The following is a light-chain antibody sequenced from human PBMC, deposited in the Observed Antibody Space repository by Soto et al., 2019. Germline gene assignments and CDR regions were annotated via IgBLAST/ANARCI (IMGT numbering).Light chain of an antibody. CDR1: QSVSNNY. CDR3: QQYGVSPLMFT. Sequence: EIVLVQSPGTLSLSPGERATLSCRASQSVSNNYLAWYQQKPGQAPRLLIYGASSRATGVPDRFSSSGTGTDFSLTITRLEPEDFAVYYCQQYGVSPLMFTFGQGTKVGVK. CDR2: GAS. J-gene: IGKJ2*01. V-gene: IGKV3-20*01.